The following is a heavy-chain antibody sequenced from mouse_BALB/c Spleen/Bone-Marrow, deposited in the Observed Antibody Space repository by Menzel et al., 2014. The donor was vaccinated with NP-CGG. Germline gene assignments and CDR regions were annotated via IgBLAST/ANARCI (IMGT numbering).Heavy chain of an antibody. CDR3: ARWTRYAMDY. J-gene: IGHJ4*01. D-gene: IGHD3-3*01. CDR2: IDPANGNT. CDR1: GFNIKDTY. V-gene: IGHV14-3*02. Sequence: EVQLVESGAELVKPGASVKLSCTASGFNIKDTYVHWVKQRPEQGLEWIGRIDPANGNTKYDPKFQGKATITADTSSNTAYLQLSSLTSEDTAVYYCARWTRYAMDYWGQGTSVTVSS.